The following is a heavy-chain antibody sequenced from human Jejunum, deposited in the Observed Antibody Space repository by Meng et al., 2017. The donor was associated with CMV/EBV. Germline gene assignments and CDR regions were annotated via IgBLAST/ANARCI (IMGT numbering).Heavy chain of an antibody. CDR2: VYPSGTT. CDR3: ARKISSGYYLNWFDP. D-gene: IGHD3-22*01. J-gene: IGHJ5*02. Sequence: DDSITNNNWWTWVGQSPGKGLEWIGEVYPSGTTNYNPSLKSRVTLSVDKSKNQFFLQMTSLTAADTAVYYCARKISSGYYLNWFDPWGRGTLVTVSS. CDR1: DDSITNNNW. V-gene: IGHV4-4*02.